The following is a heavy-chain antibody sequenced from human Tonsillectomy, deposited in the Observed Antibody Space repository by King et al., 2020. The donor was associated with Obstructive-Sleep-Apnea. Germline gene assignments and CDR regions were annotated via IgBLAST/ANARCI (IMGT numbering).Heavy chain of an antibody. CDR1: GYTFTDYD. D-gene: IGHD3-16*01. J-gene: IGHJ4*02. CDR3: ARDGGIGGGDY. V-gene: IGHV1-18*04. CDR2: ISVNNGNT. Sequence: QLVQSGAEVKKPGASVKVSCKASGYTFTDYDISWVRQAPGQGLEWMGWISVNNGNTNYAQKVKGRVTMTTDTSTSTAYMGLRSLRSDDTAMYYWARDGGIGGGDYWGQGTLVTVSS.